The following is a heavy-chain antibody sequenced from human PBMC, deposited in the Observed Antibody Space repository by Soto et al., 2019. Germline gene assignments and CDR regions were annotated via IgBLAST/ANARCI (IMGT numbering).Heavy chain of an antibody. CDR2: IYYSGST. D-gene: IGHD2-15*01. J-gene: IGHJ6*03. CDR1: GGSISSSSYY. V-gene: IGHV4-39*01. Sequence: QLQLQESGPGLVKPSETLSLTCTVSGGSISSSSYYWGWIRQPPGKGLEWIGSIYYSGSTYYNPSLKSRVTISVDTSKNQFSLKLSSVTAADTAVYYCARHLRTGYCSGGSCPHYYYYMDVWGKGTTVTVSS. CDR3: ARHLRTGYCSGGSCPHYYYYMDV.